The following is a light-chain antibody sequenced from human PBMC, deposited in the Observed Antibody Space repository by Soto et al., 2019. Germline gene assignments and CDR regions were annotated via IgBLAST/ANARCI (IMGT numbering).Light chain of an antibody. Sequence: TQSPSSLSASVGDRATLSCRASQSVSTYLAWYRQKPGQPPRLLIYDTSNRATGVPPRFSGAGSGTDFTLTISRLEPEDFALYYCQQHDILPITFGQGTRLEIK. CDR3: QQHDILPIT. CDR1: QSVSTY. V-gene: IGKV3-11*01. J-gene: IGKJ5*01. CDR2: DTS.